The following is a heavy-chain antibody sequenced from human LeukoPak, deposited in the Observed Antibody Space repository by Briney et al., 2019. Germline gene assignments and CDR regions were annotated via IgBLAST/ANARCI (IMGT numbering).Heavy chain of an antibody. CDR3: ARVRYYYDSSAPGGYYFDY. D-gene: IGHD3-22*01. V-gene: IGHV4-39*07. CDR1: GGSISSSSYY. J-gene: IGHJ4*02. CDR2: IYYSGST. Sequence: SETLSLTCTVSGGSISSSSYYWGWIRQPPGKGLEWIGSIYYSGSTYYNPSLKSRVTISVDTSKNQFSLKLSSVTAADTAVYYCARVRYYYDSSAPGGYYFDYWGQGTLVTVSS.